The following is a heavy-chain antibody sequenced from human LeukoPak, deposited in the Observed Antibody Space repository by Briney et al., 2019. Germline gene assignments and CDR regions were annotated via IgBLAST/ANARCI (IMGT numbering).Heavy chain of an antibody. CDR3: ARDRGRVAGEYFDY. Sequence: GGSLRLSCAVSGFTFSNHGMHWVRQAPGKGLEWVAVIWYDGSNKYYADSVKGRFTISRDNSKNTLYLQMNSLRAEDTAVYYCARDRGRVAGEYFDYWGQGTLVTVSS. CDR1: GFTFSNHG. V-gene: IGHV3-33*01. D-gene: IGHD6-19*01. J-gene: IGHJ4*02. CDR2: IWYDGSNK.